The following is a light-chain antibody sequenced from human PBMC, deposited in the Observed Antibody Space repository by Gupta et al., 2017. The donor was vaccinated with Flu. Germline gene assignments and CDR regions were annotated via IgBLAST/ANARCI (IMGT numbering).Light chain of an antibody. CDR2: AAS. CDR3: QQSDNTPWT. Sequence: PSSLSASGGVRVTITCRASQSISTYLNWYQQKPGKAPKLLIYAASNLQSGVPSRFSGSGSGTXFTLTIXRLQPEDFAAYYCQQSDNTPWTFGXGTKVEIK. CDR1: QSISTY. V-gene: IGKV1-39*01. J-gene: IGKJ1*01.